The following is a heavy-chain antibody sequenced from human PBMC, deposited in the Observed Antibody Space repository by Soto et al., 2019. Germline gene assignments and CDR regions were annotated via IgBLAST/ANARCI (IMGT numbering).Heavy chain of an antibody. CDR2: IYYSGST. V-gene: IGHV4-39*01. CDR1: GGSISSSSYY. Sequence: SETLSLTCTVSGGSISSSSYYWGWIRQPPGKGLEWIGSIYYSGSTYYNPSLKSRVTISVDTSKNQFSLKLSSVTAADTAVYYCARASTYSGSAFFYYGMDVWGQGTTVTVSS. CDR3: ARASTYSGSAFFYYGMDV. D-gene: IGHD1-26*01. J-gene: IGHJ6*02.